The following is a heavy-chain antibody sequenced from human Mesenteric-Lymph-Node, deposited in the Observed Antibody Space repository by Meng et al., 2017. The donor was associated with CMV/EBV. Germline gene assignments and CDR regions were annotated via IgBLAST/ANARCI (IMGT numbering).Heavy chain of an antibody. D-gene: IGHD3/OR15-3a*01. CDR2: INPSGGST. CDR1: GYTFTSYY. J-gene: IGHJ5*02. CDR3: ARGGFLDWIPEPFDI. V-gene: IGHV1-46*01. Sequence: ASVKVSCKASGYTFTSYYMHWVRQAPGQGLEWMGIINPSGGSTSYAQKFQGRVTMTRDTSTSTVYMELSSLRSEDTAVYYCARGGFLDWIPEPFDIWGQGSLVTVSS.